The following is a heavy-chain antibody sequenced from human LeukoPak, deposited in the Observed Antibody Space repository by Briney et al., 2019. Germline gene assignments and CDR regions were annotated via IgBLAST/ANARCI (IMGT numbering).Heavy chain of an antibody. CDR1: GFTFNYYA. CDR2: ISYDGSNK. J-gene: IGHJ4*02. V-gene: IGHV3-30-3*01. Sequence: GRSLRLSCAASGFTFNYYAMHWVRQAPGKGLEWVAIISYDGSNKYYADSVKGRFTISRDNSKNTLYLQMNSLRAEDTAVYYCAKDLSIFGVVMIFDYWGQGTLVTVSS. D-gene: IGHD3-3*02. CDR3: AKDLSIFGVVMIFDY.